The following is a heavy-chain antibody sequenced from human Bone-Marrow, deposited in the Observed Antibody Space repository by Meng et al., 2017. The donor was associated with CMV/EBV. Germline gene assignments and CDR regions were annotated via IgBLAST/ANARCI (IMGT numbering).Heavy chain of an antibody. CDR1: GFNFSSYP. D-gene: IGHD3-16*02. J-gene: IGHJ4*02. Sequence: GESLKISCAVSGFNFSSYPMHWVRQAPGKGLDWVAILSSDGKNKDYADSVKGRFIISRDNSKNTLFLQMNSLRVDDTALYYYARARIVPLRLDSWGQGTMVTVSS. V-gene: IGHV3-30*04. CDR3: ARARIVPLRLDS. CDR2: LSSDGKNK.